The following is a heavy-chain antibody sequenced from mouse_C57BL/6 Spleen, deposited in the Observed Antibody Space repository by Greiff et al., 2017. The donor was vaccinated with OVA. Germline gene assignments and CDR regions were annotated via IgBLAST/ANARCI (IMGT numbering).Heavy chain of an antibody. CDR2: IYPGDGDT. D-gene: IGHD2-3*01. Sequence: QVQLQQSGAELVKPGASVKISCKASGYAFSSYWMNWVKQRPGKGLEWIGQIYPGDGDTNYNGKFKGKATLTADKSSSTAYMQLSSLTSEDSAVYFCARRDDGSPYAMDCWGQGTSVTVSS. J-gene: IGHJ4*01. CDR3: ARRDDGSPYAMDC. V-gene: IGHV1-80*01. CDR1: GYAFSSYW.